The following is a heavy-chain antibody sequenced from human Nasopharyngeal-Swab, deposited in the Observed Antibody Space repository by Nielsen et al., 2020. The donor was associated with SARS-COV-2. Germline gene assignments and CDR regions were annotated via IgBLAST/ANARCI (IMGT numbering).Heavy chain of an antibody. CDR2: IKQDGSEK. CDR1: GFTFSSYW. J-gene: IGHJ6*03. Sequence: GESLKISCAASGFTFSSYWMSWVRQAPGKGLEWVANIKQDGSEKYYVDSVKGRFTISRDNAKNSLYLQMNSLRAEDTAVYYCARATIVATIFGYYYYYYMDVWGKGTTVTVSS. CDR3: ARATIVATIFGYYYYYYMDV. V-gene: IGHV3-7*01. D-gene: IGHD5-12*01.